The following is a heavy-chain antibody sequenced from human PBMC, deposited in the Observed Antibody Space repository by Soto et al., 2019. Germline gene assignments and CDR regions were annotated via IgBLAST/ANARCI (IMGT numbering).Heavy chain of an antibody. CDR3: ARGRLGYCSGGSCYSTRHDY. Sequence: SETLSLTCAVYGGSFSGYYWSWIRQPPGKGLEWIGEINHSGSTNYNPSLKSRVTISVDTSKNQFSLKLSSVTAADTAVYYCARGRLGYCSGGSCYSTRHDYWGQGTLVTVS. J-gene: IGHJ4*02. D-gene: IGHD2-15*01. V-gene: IGHV4-34*01. CDR2: INHSGST. CDR1: GGSFSGYY.